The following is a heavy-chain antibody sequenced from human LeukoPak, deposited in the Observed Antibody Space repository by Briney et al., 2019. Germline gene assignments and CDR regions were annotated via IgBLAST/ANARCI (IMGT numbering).Heavy chain of an antibody. D-gene: IGHD4-17*01. CDR2: INHSGST. J-gene: IGHJ1*01. CDR3: ARGHSPVTTKVSYFQH. Sequence: PSETLSLTCAVYGGSFSGYYWSWIRQPPGKGLEWIGEINHSGSTNYNPSLKSRVTILVDTSKNQFSLKLSSVTTADTAVYYCARGHSPVTTKVSYFQHWGQGTLVTVSS. V-gene: IGHV4-34*01. CDR1: GGSFSGYY.